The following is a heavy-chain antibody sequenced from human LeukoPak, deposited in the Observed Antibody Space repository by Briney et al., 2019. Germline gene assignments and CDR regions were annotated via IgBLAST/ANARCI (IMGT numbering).Heavy chain of an antibody. CDR3: AREGPDYYGSGSARWAPRPFDY. CDR1: GFTFSSYS. V-gene: IGHV3-21*01. CDR2: ISSSSSYI. J-gene: IGHJ4*02. Sequence: PGGSLRLSCAASGFTFSSYSMNWVRQAPGKGLEWVSSISSSSSYIYYADSVKGRFTISRDNAKNSLYLQMNSLRAEDTAVYYCAREGPDYYGSGSARWAPRPFDYWGQGTLVTVSS. D-gene: IGHD3-10*01.